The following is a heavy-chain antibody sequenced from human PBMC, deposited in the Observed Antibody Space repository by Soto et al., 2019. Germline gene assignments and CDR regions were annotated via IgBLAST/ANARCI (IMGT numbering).Heavy chain of an antibody. D-gene: IGHD3-22*01. J-gene: IGHJ5*02. CDR2: IWFDGSDK. CDR3: ASSINYYDRGVGWIDP. CDR1: GFTFSGYA. Sequence: QVQLVESGGGVVQPGRSLRLSCVASGFTFSGYAMHWVRQAPGKGLEWVAIIWFDGSDKYYADSVKGRFTISRDNSKSTLFLQMKSLRAEDTAVYYCASSINYYDRGVGWIDPWGQGTLVTVSS. V-gene: IGHV3-33*01.